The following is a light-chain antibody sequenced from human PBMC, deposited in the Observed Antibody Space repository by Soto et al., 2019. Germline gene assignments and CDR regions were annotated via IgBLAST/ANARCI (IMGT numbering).Light chain of an antibody. Sequence: QSALTQPASVSGSAGQSITISCTGTSSDIGAYNFVSWYQQHPGKAPKRMLYDVNIRPSGVSNRFSGSKSGNTASLTISGLQAEDEADYYCTSWTTSTTMIFGGGTKLTVL. CDR1: SSDIGAYNF. V-gene: IGLV2-14*03. CDR2: DVN. J-gene: IGLJ2*01. CDR3: TSWTTSTTMI.